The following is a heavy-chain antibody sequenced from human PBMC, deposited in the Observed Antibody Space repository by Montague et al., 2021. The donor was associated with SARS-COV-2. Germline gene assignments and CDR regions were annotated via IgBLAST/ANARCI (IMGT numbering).Heavy chain of an antibody. D-gene: IGHD2/OR15-2a*01. J-gene: IGHJ4*02. Sequence: TLSLTCTVSGGSISSGSYYWSWIRQPAGKGLEWIGRIYTTGSTNYNPSLKSRLTISLDTSKNQFSLKLSSVTAADTAVYCCARDDFRWDFDCWGQGTLVTVSS. CDR2: IYTTGST. V-gene: IGHV4-61*02. CDR1: GGSISSGSYY. CDR3: ARDDFRWDFDC.